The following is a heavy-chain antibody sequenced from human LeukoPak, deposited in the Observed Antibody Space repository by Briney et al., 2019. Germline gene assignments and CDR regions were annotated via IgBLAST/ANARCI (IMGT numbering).Heavy chain of an antibody. CDR1: GGSISSYY. D-gene: IGHD2-2*01. CDR3: ARARDCGSTSCFTDI. CDR2: IYTSGST. J-gene: IGHJ3*02. Sequence: SETLSLTCTVSGGSISSYYWSWIRQPAGKGLEWIGRIYTSGSTNYNPSLKGRVTMSVDTSKNEFSLKLSSVTAADTAVYYCARARDCGSTSCFTDIWGQGTMVTVSS. V-gene: IGHV4-4*07.